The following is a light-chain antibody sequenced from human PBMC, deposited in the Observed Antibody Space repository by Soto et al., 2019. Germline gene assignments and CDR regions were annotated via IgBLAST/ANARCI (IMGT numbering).Light chain of an antibody. J-gene: IGKJ4*01. CDR3: QQYDQLPIT. CDR2: DVF. V-gene: IGKV1-33*01. CDR1: QDISKY. Sequence: DIQMTQSASSLPASVRDTVTISCQASQDISKYLNWFQQKPGKAPKLLIYDVFNVETGVPSRFSGRGSGTDFTLIISNLQPEDFATYYCQQYDQLPITFGGGTKVDIK.